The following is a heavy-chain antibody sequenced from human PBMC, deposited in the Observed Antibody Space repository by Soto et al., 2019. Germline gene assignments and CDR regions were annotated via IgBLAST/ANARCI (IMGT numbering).Heavy chain of an antibody. V-gene: IGHV3-30*18. CDR3: AKGGPMVRGPRGYFDY. Sequence: QVQLVESGGGVVQPGRSLRLSCAASGFTFSSYGMHWVRQAPGKGLEWVAVISYDGSNKYYADSVKGRFTIYRDNSKNTRYLQSNSLRAEDMALYYCAKGGPMVRGPRGYFDYWGQGTLVTVSS. D-gene: IGHD3-10*01. CDR1: GFTFSSYG. CDR2: ISYDGSNK. J-gene: IGHJ4*02.